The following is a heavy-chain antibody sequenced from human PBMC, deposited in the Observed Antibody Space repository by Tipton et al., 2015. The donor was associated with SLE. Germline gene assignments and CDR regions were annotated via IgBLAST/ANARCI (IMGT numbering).Heavy chain of an antibody. J-gene: IGHJ4*02. D-gene: IGHD6-6*01. V-gene: IGHV3-64*02. CDR2: ISSNGGST. Sequence: SLRLSCAASGFTFSSYAMHWVRQAPGKGLEYVSAISSNGGSTYYADSVKGRFTISRDNSKNTLYLQMGSLRARDMAAYYCARDRYSSSSYFDYWGQGTLVTVSS. CDR3: ARDRYSSSSYFDY. CDR1: GFTFSSYA.